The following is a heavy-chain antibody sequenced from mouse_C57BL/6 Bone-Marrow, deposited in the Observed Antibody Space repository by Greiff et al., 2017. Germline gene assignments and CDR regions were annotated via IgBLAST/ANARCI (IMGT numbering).Heavy chain of an antibody. J-gene: IGHJ2*01. Sequence: QVQLQQSGAELVRPGASVKLSCKASGYTFTSYWMHWVKQRPGQGLEWIGNINPSNGGTNYNEKFKSKATLTVDKSSSTAYMELSSLTSEDSAVYYCARTGGSSYVRGYFDYWGRGTTLTVSS. CDR2: INPSNGGT. D-gene: IGHD1-1*01. V-gene: IGHV1-53*01. CDR1: GYTFTSYW. CDR3: ARTGGSSYVRGYFDY.